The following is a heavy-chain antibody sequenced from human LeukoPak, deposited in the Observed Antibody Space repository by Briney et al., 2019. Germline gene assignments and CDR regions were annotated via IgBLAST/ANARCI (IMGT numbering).Heavy chain of an antibody. J-gene: IGHJ3*02. V-gene: IGHV1-46*01. D-gene: IGHD2-2*02. CDR3: AREGYCSSTSCYKGDAFDI. CDR1: GYTFTSYY. Sequence: GASVKVSCKASGYTFTSYYMHWVRQAPGQGLEWMGIINPSGGSTSYAQKFQGRVTMTRDTSTSTAYMELRSLRSDDTAVYYCAREGYCSSTSCYKGDAFDIWGQGTMVTVSS. CDR2: INPSGGST.